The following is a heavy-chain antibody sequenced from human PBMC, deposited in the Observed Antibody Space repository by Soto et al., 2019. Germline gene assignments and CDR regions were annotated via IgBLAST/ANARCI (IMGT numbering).Heavy chain of an antibody. CDR1: GFTFSSYG. CDR3: AKAAGRLRLGEFSF. V-gene: IGHV3-30*18. J-gene: IGHJ4*02. CDR2: ISYDGSNK. D-gene: IGHD3-16*02. Sequence: QVQLVESGGGVVQPGRSLRLSCAASGFTFSSYGMHWVRQAPGKGLEWVAVISYDGSNKYDADSVKGRFTISRDNSKNALNLQMSSLSGEATAVYYCAKAAGRLRLGEFSFWGKGTLVTVSS.